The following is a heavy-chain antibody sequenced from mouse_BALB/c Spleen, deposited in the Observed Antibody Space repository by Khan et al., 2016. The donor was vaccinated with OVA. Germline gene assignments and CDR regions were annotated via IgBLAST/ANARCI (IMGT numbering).Heavy chain of an antibody. Sequence: QVQLKESGPGLVQPSQSLSITCTVSGFSLPTYGVHWVRQSPGKGLEWLGVIWSGGSTDYNAAFISRLSISKDSSKSKVFFKKNSLQVNNTAIYYCARTYDYDEGIAYWGQGTLVTVS. CDR3: ARTYDYDEGIAY. D-gene: IGHD2-4*01. J-gene: IGHJ3*01. V-gene: IGHV2-2*02. CDR1: GFSLPTYG. CDR2: IWSGGST.